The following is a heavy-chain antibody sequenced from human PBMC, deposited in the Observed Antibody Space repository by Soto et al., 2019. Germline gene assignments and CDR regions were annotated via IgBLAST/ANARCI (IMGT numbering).Heavy chain of an antibody. CDR2: ICNSGST. V-gene: IGHV4-28*01. J-gene: IGHJ3*02. CDR1: GYSISSNNW. D-gene: IGHD5-18*01. CDR3: ARRYSYSRDAFDI. Sequence: SETLSLTCAVSGYSISSNNWWSWIRQPPGKGLEWIGYICNSGSTYYNPSLKSRVTMSVDTSKKHISLKQSPVTAVVTAVDYCARRYSYSRDAFDIWGQGTMFTVS.